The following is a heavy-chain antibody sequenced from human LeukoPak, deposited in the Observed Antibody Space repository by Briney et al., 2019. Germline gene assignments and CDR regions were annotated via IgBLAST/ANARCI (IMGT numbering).Heavy chain of an antibody. CDR2: INPSGGST. CDR1: GYTFTTYY. J-gene: IGHJ3*02. Sequence: GASVKVFCKASGYTFTTYYMHWVRQAPGQGLEWMGIINPSGGSTSYAQKFQGRVTMTRGTSTSTVYMELSSLRSEDTAVYYCARVPESYDAFDIWGQGTMVTVSS. CDR3: ARVPESYDAFDI. D-gene: IGHD1-14*01. V-gene: IGHV1-46*01.